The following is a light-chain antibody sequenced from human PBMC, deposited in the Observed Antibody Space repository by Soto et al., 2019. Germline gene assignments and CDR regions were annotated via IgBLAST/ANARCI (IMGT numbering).Light chain of an antibody. V-gene: IGKV1-12*01. CDR2: GAS. CDR1: QGISSW. CDR3: HQANSFPLT. J-gene: IGKJ4*01. Sequence: DIPMTQSPSSVSASVGDRVTITCRASQGISSWLVWYQQKPGKAPKVLIYGASTLQSGVPSRFSGCGSGTAFTLTINRLQPEDFATYICHQANSFPLTFGGGTRVEI.